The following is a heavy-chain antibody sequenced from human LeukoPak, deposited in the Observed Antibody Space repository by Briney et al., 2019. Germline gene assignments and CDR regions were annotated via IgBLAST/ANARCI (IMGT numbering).Heavy chain of an antibody. CDR2: IKSKTDGGTT. D-gene: IGHD6-19*01. Sequence: GGSLRLSCAASGFTFSNAWMSWVRQAPGKGLEWVGRIKSKTDGGTTDYAAPVKCRFTISRDDSKNTLYLQMNSLKTEDTAAYYCTTENRYSSGWYSFAYYYMDVWGKGTTVTVSS. J-gene: IGHJ6*03. V-gene: IGHV3-15*01. CDR1: GFTFSNAW. CDR3: TTENRYSSGWYSFAYYYMDV.